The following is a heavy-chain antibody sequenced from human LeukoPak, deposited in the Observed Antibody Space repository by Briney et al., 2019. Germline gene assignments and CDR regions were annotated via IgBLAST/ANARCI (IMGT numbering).Heavy chain of an antibody. V-gene: IGHV4-38-2*01. D-gene: IGHD1-1*01. CDR1: GYSISSGYY. Sequence: SETLSLTCGVSGYSISSGYYWGWIRQPPGKGLEWIGSIYHSGSTSYTPPPKSRVTISVDTSKNRYCLRLSSVTAAGTAMSYSARRRNWDDGGAFDIWGQGTMVTVSS. J-gene: IGHJ3*02. CDR3: ARRRNWDDGGAFDI. CDR2: IYHSGST.